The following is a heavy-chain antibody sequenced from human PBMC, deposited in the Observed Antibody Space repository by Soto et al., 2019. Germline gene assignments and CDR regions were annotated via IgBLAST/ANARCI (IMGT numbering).Heavy chain of an antibody. Sequence: EVQLVESGGGLVQPGRSLRLSCAASGFTFDDYAMHWVRQAPGKGLEWVSGISWNSGSIGYADSVKGRFTISRDNAKNSLYLQMNSLRAEDTALYYCAKDMGPIVATKRSAFDIWGQGTMVTVSS. V-gene: IGHV3-9*01. CDR2: ISWNSGSI. CDR1: GFTFDDYA. J-gene: IGHJ3*02. CDR3: AKDMGPIVATKRSAFDI. D-gene: IGHD5-12*01.